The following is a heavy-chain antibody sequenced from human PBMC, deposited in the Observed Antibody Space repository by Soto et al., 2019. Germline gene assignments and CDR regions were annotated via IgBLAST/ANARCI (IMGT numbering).Heavy chain of an antibody. Sequence: QVQLQESGPGLVKPSETLSLTCTVSGGSISSNYWTWIRQPAGKGLEWIGRVFTTGDTNYNPSLKSRVTVSLDTSKNQFSLKLSSVTAADTAVYYCAREYSSSSGRTLDIWGQGTMVTVTS. CDR2: VFTTGDT. V-gene: IGHV4-4*07. J-gene: IGHJ3*02. CDR1: GGSISSNY. CDR3: AREYSSSSGRTLDI. D-gene: IGHD6-6*01.